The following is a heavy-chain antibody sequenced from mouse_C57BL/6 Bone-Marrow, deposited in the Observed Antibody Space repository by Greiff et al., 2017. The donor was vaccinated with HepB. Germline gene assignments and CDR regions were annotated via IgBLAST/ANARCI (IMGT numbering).Heavy chain of an antibody. CDR3: ARSGLAQATPMDY. V-gene: IGHV1-76*01. J-gene: IGHJ4*01. D-gene: IGHD3-2*02. CDR2: IYPGSGNT. Sequence: QVQLQQSGAELVRPGASVKLSCKASGYTFTDYYINWVKQRPGQGLEWIARIYPGSGNTYYNEKFKGKATLTAEKSSSTAYMQLSSLTSEDSAVYFCARSGLAQATPMDYWGQGTSVTVSS. CDR1: GYTFTDYY.